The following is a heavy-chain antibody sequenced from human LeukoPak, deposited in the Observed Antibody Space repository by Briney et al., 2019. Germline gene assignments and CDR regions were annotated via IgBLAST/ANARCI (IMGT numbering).Heavy chain of an antibody. CDR1: GFTFSSYS. CDR3: ARDVRAPNWFDP. CDR2: ISSSSSYI. J-gene: IGHJ5*02. V-gene: IGHV3-21*01. Sequence: GGSLRLSCAASGFTFSSYSMNWVRQAPGQGLEWVSSISSSSSYIYYADSVKGRFTISRDNAKNSLYLQMNSLRAEDTAVYYCARDVRAPNWFDPWGQGTLVTVSS.